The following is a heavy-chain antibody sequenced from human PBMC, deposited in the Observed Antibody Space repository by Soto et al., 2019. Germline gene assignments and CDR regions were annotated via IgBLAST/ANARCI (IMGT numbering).Heavy chain of an antibody. CDR3: LSGFSDSRGYSSPFDY. Sequence: SETRSLTCAVFGGSSRSGEYCCSWMRQAPGKGLEWIGYIYHSGSTYYNPCLKRRGTISADRAKNQFYLNLISVDAADKGVDDCLSGFSDSRGYSSPFDYWAQESWSPSP. CDR2: IYHSGST. CDR1: GGSSRSGEYC. J-gene: IGHJ4*02. D-gene: IGHD3-22*01. V-gene: IGHV4-30-2*02.